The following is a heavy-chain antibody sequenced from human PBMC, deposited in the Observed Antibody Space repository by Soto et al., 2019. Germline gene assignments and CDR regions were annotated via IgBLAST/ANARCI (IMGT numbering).Heavy chain of an antibody. CDR3: AKVGGSKDYYDTSGYYLYYDYAMDV. CDR1: GFTFSSYA. D-gene: IGHD3-22*01. J-gene: IGHJ6*02. CDR2: LSGSGVST. Sequence: EVQLLESGGGLVQPGGSLRLSCAASGFTFSSYAMTWVRQAPGKGLEWVSALSGSGVSTYYADSVKGRFTISRDNSKNTPDLEMNSLRAEDTAVYYCAKVGGSKDYYDTSGYYLYYDYAMDVWCQGTTVTVSS. V-gene: IGHV3-23*01.